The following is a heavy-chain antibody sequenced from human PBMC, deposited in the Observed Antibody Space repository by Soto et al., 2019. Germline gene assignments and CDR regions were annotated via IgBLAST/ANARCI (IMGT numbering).Heavy chain of an antibody. Sequence: GGSLRLSCAASGFTFDDYAMHWVRQAPGKGLEWVSGISWNSGSIGYADSVKGRFTISRDNAKNSLYLQMNSLRAEDTALYYCAKDIAAEDAFDIWGQGTMDTVSS. V-gene: IGHV3-9*01. CDR2: ISWNSGSI. CDR1: GFTFDDYA. CDR3: AKDIAAEDAFDI. J-gene: IGHJ3*02. D-gene: IGHD6-13*01.